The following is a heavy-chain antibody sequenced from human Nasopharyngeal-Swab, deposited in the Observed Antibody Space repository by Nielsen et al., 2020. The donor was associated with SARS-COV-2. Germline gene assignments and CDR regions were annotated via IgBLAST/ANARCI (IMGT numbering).Heavy chain of an antibody. V-gene: IGHV3-9*01. D-gene: IGHD3-16*01. CDR1: GFTFSDYA. Sequence: SLKISCAASGFTFSDYAMYWVRQAPGKGLEWVSGISWNSGSIGYTDSVKGRFTISRDNAKNSLYLQMNSLRAEDTALYYCAKGATERLRGSSDVWGQGTTVTVSS. J-gene: IGHJ6*02. CDR2: ISWNSGSI. CDR3: AKGATERLRGSSDV.